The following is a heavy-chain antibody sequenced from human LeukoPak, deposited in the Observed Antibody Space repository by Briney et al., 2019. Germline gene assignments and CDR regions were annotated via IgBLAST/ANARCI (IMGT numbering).Heavy chain of an antibody. J-gene: IGHJ4*02. CDR1: GYTFTSYG. CDR3: ARDRPYYYDSSGYYPDY. CDR2: ISAYNGKT. V-gene: IGHV1-18*01. D-gene: IGHD3-22*01. Sequence: ASVKVSCKASGYTFTSYGISWVRQAPGQGVEWMGWISAYNGKTNYAQNLQRTLTLTTDTSTSTAYMELRSLRSDDTAVYYCARDRPYYYDSSGYYPDYWGQGTLVTVSS.